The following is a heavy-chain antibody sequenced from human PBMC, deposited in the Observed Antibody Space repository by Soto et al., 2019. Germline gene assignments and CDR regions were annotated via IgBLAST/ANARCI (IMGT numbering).Heavy chain of an antibody. J-gene: IGHJ5*01. D-gene: IGHD3-9*01. CDR1: GFTFSSYV. CDR3: AKLRYFDWSSYNWFEY. V-gene: IGHV3-23*01. Sequence: GGSLRLSCAASGFTFSSYVMTWVRQAPGKGLEWVSGISGSGATTSYADSVKGRFTVSRDNSKNTLYLQMNSLRVEDTAVYYSAKLRYFDWSSYNWFEYWGQGTPVTVSS. CDR2: ISGSGATT.